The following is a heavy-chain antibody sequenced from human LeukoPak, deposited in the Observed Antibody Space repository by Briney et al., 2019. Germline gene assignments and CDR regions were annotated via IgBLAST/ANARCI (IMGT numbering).Heavy chain of an antibody. CDR1: GFTFSSYG. V-gene: IGHV3-30*18. J-gene: IGHJ6*02. CDR3: AKSSYGYTDGMDV. D-gene: IGHD5-18*01. CDR2: ISYDGSKK. Sequence: GGSLRLSCAASGFTFSSYGMHWVRQAPRKGLEWVAVISYDGSKKYYADSVKGRFTISRDNSKNTLYLQMNSLRTEDTAMYYCAKSSYGYTDGMDVWGQGTTVTVSS.